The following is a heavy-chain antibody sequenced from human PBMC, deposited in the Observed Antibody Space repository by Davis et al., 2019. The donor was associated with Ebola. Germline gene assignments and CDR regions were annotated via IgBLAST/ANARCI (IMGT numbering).Heavy chain of an antibody. D-gene: IGHD1-26*01. CDR1: DFTFGDYY. J-gene: IGHJ4*02. V-gene: IGHV3-11*04. CDR3: ARDSIEGATTFDH. Sequence: GESLKISCAASDFTFGDYYMSWIRQAPGRVLGLVSYISSSGSPIYSADSVKGRFTISRDNAKNSLYLQMDSLRAEDTAVYYCARDSIEGATTFDHWGQGTLVTVAS. CDR2: ISSSGSPI.